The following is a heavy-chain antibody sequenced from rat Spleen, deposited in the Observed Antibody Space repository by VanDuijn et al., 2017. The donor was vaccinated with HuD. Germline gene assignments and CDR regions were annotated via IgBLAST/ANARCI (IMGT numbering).Heavy chain of an antibody. CDR1: GFSLTSYH. CDR3: TVLQWDY. V-gene: IGHV2S12*01. Sequence: QVQLKESGPGLVQPSQTLSLTCTVSGFSLTSYHVHWVRQPPGKGPEWIAAISSGGSTYSNSVLKSRLSISRDTSKSQVFLKMDSLQTEDTAIYFCTVLQWDYWGQGVMVTVSS. D-gene: IGHD1-1*01. CDR2: ISSGGST. J-gene: IGHJ2*01.